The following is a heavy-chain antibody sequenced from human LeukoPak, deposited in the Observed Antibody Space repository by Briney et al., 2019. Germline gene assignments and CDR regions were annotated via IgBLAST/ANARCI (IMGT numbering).Heavy chain of an antibody. CDR1: GFTFRYYA. J-gene: IGHJ4*02. D-gene: IGHD4-23*01. Sequence: GGSLRLSCAASGFTFRYYAMIWFRQAPGKGLEWVSSISSCGRYIYYADSVKGRFTISRDSSQNSLYLQMNSLRAEDTAVYYCARGPKETHFDYWGQGTLVTVSS. V-gene: IGHV3-21*03. CDR3: ARGPKETHFDY. CDR2: ISSCGRYI.